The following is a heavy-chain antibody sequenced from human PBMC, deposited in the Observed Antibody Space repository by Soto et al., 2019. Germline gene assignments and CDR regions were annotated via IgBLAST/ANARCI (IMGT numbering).Heavy chain of an antibody. D-gene: IGHD6-13*01. V-gene: IGHV3-64*01. CDR2: ISTNGDST. J-gene: IGHJ4*02. Sequence: EVQLVESGGGLVQPGGSLRLSCAASGFTFGSSPMHWVRQAPGKGLEYVSAISTNGDSTFYANSVKVRFTISRDNSKTKLYLPMGSMSAEDMGVYYCAREGMSRPRWVFDYWGQGTLVTASS. CDR3: AREGMSRPRWVFDY. CDR1: GFTFGSSP.